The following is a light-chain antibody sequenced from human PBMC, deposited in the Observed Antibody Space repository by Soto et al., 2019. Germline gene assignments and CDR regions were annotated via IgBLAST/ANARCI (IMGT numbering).Light chain of an antibody. CDR3: TSWTTSTTMI. J-gene: IGLJ2*01. CDR1: SSDIGAYNY. Sequence: QSVLTQPASVSGPPGQSITISCTGTSSDIGAYNYVSWYQQHPGKAPKLMIYDVNIRPSGVSNRFSGSKSGNTASLTISGLQAEDEADYYCTSWTTSTTMIFGGGTKLTVL. V-gene: IGLV2-14*03. CDR2: DVN.